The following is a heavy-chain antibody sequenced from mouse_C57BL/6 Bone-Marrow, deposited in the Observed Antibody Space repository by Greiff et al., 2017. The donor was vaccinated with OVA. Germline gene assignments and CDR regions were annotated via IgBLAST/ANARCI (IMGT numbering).Heavy chain of an antibody. CDR3: ARGGFSTPWYFEV. CDR1: GYTFTDYY. J-gene: IGHJ1*03. V-gene: IGHV1-19*01. D-gene: IGHD1-1*01. Sequence: VQLQQSGPVLVKPGASVTMSCKASGYTFTDYYMNWVKQSHGKSLEWIGVINPYNGGTSYNQKFKGKATLTVDKSSSTAYMELNSLTSEDAAVDYCARGGFSTPWYFEVWGTGTTVTVSS. CDR2: INPYNGGT.